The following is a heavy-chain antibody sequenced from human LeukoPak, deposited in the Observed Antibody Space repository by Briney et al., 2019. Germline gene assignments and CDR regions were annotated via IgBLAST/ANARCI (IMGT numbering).Heavy chain of an antibody. CDR2: INWSGGST. CDR3: ARAPITSPFYFDY. D-gene: IGHD2-2*01. Sequence: GGSLRLSCTASGFALDEHGMSWVRQVPGKGLEWVSGINWSGGSTGYADPLRGRFTISRDNAKNSLYLQMDSLRAEDTALYYCARAPITSPFYFDYWGQGTLVTVSS. V-gene: IGHV3-20*04. CDR1: GFALDEHG. J-gene: IGHJ4*02.